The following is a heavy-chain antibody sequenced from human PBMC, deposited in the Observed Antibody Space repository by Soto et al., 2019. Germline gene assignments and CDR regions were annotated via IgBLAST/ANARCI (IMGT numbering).Heavy chain of an antibody. CDR3: ARGGLADCSGTSCNNY. Sequence: ASVKVSCKASGYTFTSYGISWVRQAPGQGLEWMGWISGHNGNTNYAQRLQGRVTMTTDTSTSTAYMELRSLRSDDTAVYYCARGGLADCSGTSCNNYWGQGTLVTSP. CDR1: GYTFTSYG. CDR2: ISGHNGNT. J-gene: IGHJ4*02. V-gene: IGHV1-18*01. D-gene: IGHD2-15*01.